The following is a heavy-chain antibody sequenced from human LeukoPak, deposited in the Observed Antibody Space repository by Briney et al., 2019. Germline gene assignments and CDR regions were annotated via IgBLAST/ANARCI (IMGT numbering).Heavy chain of an antibody. CDR1: GGTFSSYA. CDR3: ARGRPNLLYDY. CDR2: IIPIFGTA. V-gene: IGHV1-69*05. J-gene: IGHJ4*02. Sequence: ASVKVSCKASGGTFSSYAMSWVRQAPGQGLEWMGRIIPIFGTANYAQKFQGRVTITTDESTSTAYMELSSLRSEDTAVYYCARGRPNLLYDYWGQGTLVTVSS. D-gene: IGHD2-8*01.